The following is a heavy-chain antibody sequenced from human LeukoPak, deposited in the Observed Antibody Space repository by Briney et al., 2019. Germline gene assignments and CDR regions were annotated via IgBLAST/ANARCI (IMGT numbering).Heavy chain of an antibody. CDR1: GGSISSGSYY. D-gene: IGHD3-22*01. Sequence: KTSQTLSLTCTVSGGSISSGSYYLSWIRQPAGKGLEWIGRIYTSGSTNYNPSLKSRVTISVDTSKNQFSLKLSSVTAADTAVYYCARDGKRGYYDSSGYYWINWGQGTLVTVSS. CDR3: ARDGKRGYYDSSGYYWIN. J-gene: IGHJ4*02. V-gene: IGHV4-61*02. CDR2: IYTSGST.